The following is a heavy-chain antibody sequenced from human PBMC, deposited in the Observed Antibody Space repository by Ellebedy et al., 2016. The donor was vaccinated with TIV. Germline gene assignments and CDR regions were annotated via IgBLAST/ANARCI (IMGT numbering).Heavy chain of an antibody. V-gene: IGHV3-30*03. CDR1: GFTFSDHG. CDR2: ISYDGTSQ. J-gene: IGHJ6*02. Sequence: GGSLRLSXAASGFTFSDHGMHWVRQAPGKGLEWVAVISYDGTSQYYADSVRGRFTISRDKSKSTLYLQMNSPRTEDTAVYYCARAAPASSGVQAFFYELDIWGQGTTVAVSS. D-gene: IGHD5/OR15-5a*01. CDR3: ARAAPASSGVQAFFYELDI.